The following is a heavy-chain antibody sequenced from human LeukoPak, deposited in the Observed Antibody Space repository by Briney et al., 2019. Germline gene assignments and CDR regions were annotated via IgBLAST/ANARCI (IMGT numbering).Heavy chain of an antibody. CDR2: MSPNSGDT. Sequence: ASVKVSCKASGYTFTSHDINWVRQATGQGLEWMGWMSPNSGDTGYAQKFQGRVTMTRDTSTSTVYMELSSLRSEDTAVYYCARARKGSYSDYWGQGTLVTVSS. J-gene: IGHJ4*02. D-gene: IGHD1-14*01. CDR1: GYTFTSHD. CDR3: ARARKGSYSDY. V-gene: IGHV1-8*01.